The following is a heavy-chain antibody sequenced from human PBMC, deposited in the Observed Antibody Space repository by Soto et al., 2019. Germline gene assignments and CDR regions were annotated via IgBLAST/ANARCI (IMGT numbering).Heavy chain of an antibody. V-gene: IGHV3-74*01. J-gene: IGHJ4*02. CDR2: ISTEGSIT. CDR3: ARDNDGLHY. CDR1: GLIFSNYK. Sequence: EVQLVESGGGLVQPGGSLRLSCAASGLIFSNYKMHWVRQAPGKGLVWVSRISTEGSITDYADSVKGRFTVSRDNAKNTLYLQMNSLRAEDTAVYYCARDNDGLHYWGQGTLVTVSS. D-gene: IGHD1-1*01.